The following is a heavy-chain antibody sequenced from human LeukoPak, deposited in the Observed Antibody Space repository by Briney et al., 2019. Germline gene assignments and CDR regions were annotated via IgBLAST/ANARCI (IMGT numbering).Heavy chain of an antibody. J-gene: IGHJ4*02. V-gene: IGHV3-21*01. D-gene: IGHD6-19*01. CDR3: ARDGVAVAGNDY. CDR1: GFTFSSYS. Sequence: GGSLRLSCAVSGFTFSSYSMNWVRQAPGKGLEWVSSISSSSSYIYYADSVKGRFTISRDNAKNSLYLQMNSLRAEDTAVYYCARDGVAVAGNDYWGQGTLVTVSS. CDR2: ISSSSSYI.